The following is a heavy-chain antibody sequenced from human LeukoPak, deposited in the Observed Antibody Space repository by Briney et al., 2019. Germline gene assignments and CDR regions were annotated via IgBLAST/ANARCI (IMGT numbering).Heavy chain of an antibody. CDR1: GFTFSSYW. J-gene: IGHJ4*02. CDR2: INSDGSST. Sequence: PGGSLRLSCAASGFTFSSYWMHWVRQAPGKGLVWVSRINSDGSSTSYADSVKGRFTISRDNAKNTLYLQMNSLRAEDTAVYYCARGGYYYDSSGYYLGFDYWGQGTLVTVSS. V-gene: IGHV3-74*01. CDR3: ARGGYYYDSSGYYLGFDY. D-gene: IGHD3-22*01.